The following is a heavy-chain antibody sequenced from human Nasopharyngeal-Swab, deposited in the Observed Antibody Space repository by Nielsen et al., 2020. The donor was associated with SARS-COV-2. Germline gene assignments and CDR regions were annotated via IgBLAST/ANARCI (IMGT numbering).Heavy chain of an antibody. J-gene: IGHJ5*02. CDR3: ARGPRTIFGVVIIGFDP. V-gene: IGHV4-34*01. CDR1: GGSFSGYY. CDR2: INHSGST. Sequence: SETLSLTCAVYGGSFSGYYWSWIRQPPGKGLEWIGEINHSGSTNYNPSLKSRVTIPVDTSKNQFSLKLSSVTAADTAVYYCARGPRTIFGVVIIGFDPWGQGALVTVSS. D-gene: IGHD3-3*01.